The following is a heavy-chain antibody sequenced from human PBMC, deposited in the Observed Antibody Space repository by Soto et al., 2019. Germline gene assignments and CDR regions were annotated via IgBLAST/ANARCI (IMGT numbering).Heavy chain of an antibody. V-gene: IGHV4-34*01. D-gene: IGHD3-22*01. CDR1: GGSFSGYY. Sequence: WETLSLTCAVYGGSFSGYYWSWIRQPPGKGLEWIGEINHSGSTNYNPSLKSRVTISVDTSKNQFSLKLSSVTAADTDVYYCARTIYDSSGYSDYWGQGTLVTVSS. CDR2: INHSGST. CDR3: ARTIYDSSGYSDY. J-gene: IGHJ4*02.